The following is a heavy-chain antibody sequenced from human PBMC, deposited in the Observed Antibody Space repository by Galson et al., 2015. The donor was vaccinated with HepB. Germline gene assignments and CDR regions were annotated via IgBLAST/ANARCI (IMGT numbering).Heavy chain of an antibody. CDR1: GYTLTELS. Sequence: SVKVSCKVSGYTLTELSMHWVRQAPGKGLEWMGGFDPEDGETIYAQKFQGRVTMTEDASTDTAYMELSSLRSEDTAVYYCATAHRITIFGVVIAGDYFDYWGQGTLVTVSP. CDR2: FDPEDGET. J-gene: IGHJ4*02. V-gene: IGHV1-24*01. CDR3: ATAHRITIFGVVIAGDYFDY. D-gene: IGHD3-3*01.